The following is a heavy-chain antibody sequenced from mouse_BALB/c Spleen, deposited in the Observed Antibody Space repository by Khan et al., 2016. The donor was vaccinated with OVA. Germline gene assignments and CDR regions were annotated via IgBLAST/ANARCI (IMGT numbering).Heavy chain of an antibody. CDR1: GFSLTSYG. D-gene: IGHD2-1*01. CDR2: IWPGGST. CDR3: ARYYGNYGWYFDV. V-gene: IGHV2-9*02. J-gene: IGHJ1*01. Sequence: VQLQESGPGLVAPSQSLSITCTVSGFSLTSYGVHWVRQPPGKGLEWLGVIWPGGSTNYNSALMSRLSISKDNSKSQAFLQMYSLQTYDTARYYCARYYGNYGWYFDVWGAGTTVTVSS.